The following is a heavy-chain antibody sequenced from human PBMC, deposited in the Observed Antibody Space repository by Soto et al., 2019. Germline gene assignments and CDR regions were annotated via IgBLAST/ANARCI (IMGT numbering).Heavy chain of an antibody. CDR3: ARDSGPRYCSGGSCFYFDY. V-gene: IGHV1-3*01. CDR2: INAGNGNT. J-gene: IGHJ4*02. Sequence: ASVKVSCKASGYTFTSYAMHWVRQAPGQRLEWMGWINAGNGNTKYSQKFQGRVTITRDTSASTAYMELSSLRSEDTAVYYCARDSGPRYCSGGSCFYFDYWGQGTLVTVSS. D-gene: IGHD2-15*01. CDR1: GYTFTSYA.